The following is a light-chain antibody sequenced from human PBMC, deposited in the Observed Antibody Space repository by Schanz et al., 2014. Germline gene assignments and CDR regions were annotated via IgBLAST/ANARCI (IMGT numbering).Light chain of an antibody. CDR2: GAS. V-gene: IGKV3-20*01. CDR3: QQYGSSALT. CDR1: QSVSSN. Sequence: EIVLTQSPGTLSLSPGERATLSCRASQSVSSNLAWYQQKPGQAPRLLIYGASSRATGIPDRFSGSGSGTDFTLTISRLEPEDFAVYYCQQYGSSALTFGGGTKVEIK. J-gene: IGKJ4*01.